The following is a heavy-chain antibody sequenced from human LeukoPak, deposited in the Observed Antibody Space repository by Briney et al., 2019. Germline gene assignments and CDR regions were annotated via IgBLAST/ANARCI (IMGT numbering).Heavy chain of an antibody. D-gene: IGHD6-13*01. CDR2: ISWNSSSV. CDR3: AKDMGHIAAAPGDY. V-gene: IGHV3-9*01. CDR1: GFTFDEYA. J-gene: IGHJ4*02. Sequence: AGGSLRLSCAASGFTFDEYAMHWVRRAPGKGLEWVSGISWNSSSVVYADSVKGRFTTSRDNAKNSLYLQMSSLRSEDTALYYCAKDMGHIAAAPGDYWGQGTLVTVSS.